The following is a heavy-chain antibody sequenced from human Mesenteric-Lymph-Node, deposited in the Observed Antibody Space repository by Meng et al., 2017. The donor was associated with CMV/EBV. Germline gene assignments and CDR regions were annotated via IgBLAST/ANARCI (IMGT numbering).Heavy chain of an antibody. V-gene: IGHV3-66*01. CDR3: ARDAPAIIDY. CDR1: GFTFSSYS. D-gene: IGHD2-2*01. CDR2: IYSGGST. J-gene: IGHJ4*02. Sequence: GESLKISCAASGFTFSSYSMNWVRQAPGKGLEWVSVIYSGGSTYYADSVKGRFTISRDNGKNSVYLQMNSLRAEDAAVYYCARDAPAIIDYWGQGTLVTVSS.